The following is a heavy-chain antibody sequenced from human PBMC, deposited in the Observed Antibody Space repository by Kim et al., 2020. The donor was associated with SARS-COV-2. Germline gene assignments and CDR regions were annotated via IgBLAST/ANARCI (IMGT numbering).Heavy chain of an antibody. D-gene: IGHD3-22*01. Sequence: SVKVSCKASGGTFSSYAISWVRQAPGQGLEWMGGIIPIFGTANYAQKFQGRVTITADESTSTAYMELSSLRSEDTAVYYCASHKARNYYDSSGYYLYWGQGTLVTVSS. CDR2: IIPIFGTA. J-gene: IGHJ4*02. V-gene: IGHV1-69*13. CDR3: ASHKARNYYDSSGYYLY. CDR1: GGTFSSYA.